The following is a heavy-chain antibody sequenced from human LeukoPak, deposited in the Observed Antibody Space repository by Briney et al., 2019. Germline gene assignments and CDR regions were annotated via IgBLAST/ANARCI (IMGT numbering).Heavy chain of an antibody. D-gene: IGHD4-17*01. CDR3: ARGINYGSAFDI. Sequence: SETLSLTCTVSGGSISSYYWSWIRQPPGKGLEWIGYIYYSGGTNYSPSLMSRVTISVDTSKNQFSLKLSSVTAADTAVYYCARGINYGSAFDIWGQGTMVTVSS. CDR2: IYYSGGT. J-gene: IGHJ3*02. V-gene: IGHV4-59*01. CDR1: GGSISSYY.